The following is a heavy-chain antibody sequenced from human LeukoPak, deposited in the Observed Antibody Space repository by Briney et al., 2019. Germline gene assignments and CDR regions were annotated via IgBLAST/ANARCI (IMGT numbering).Heavy chain of an antibody. J-gene: IGHJ4*02. Sequence: ASVKVSCKASGYTFTSYGISWVRQAPGQGLEWMGWISTYNGNTNYAQRLQGRVTMTTDTSTSTAYMDLRSLRSEDTAVYYCAIAARDSSLVDYWGQGTLVTVSS. CDR2: ISTYNGNT. CDR3: AIAARDSSLVDY. D-gene: IGHD6-13*01. CDR1: GYTFTSYG. V-gene: IGHV1-18*01.